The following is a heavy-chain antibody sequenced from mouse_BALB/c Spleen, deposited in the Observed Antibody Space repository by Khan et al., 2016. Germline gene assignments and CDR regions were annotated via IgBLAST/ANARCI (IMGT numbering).Heavy chain of an antibody. Sequence: EVQLQESGPGLVKPSQSLSLTCTVTGYSITSDYAWNWIRQFPGNKLAWMGYISYSGSPSYNPSLNSRFSITRDTSKNQFVLQLNSVTTEDTATYYCARSIMANWGQGTTLTVSS. CDR1: GYSITSDYA. CDR3: ARSIMAN. V-gene: IGHV3-2*02. J-gene: IGHJ2*01. CDR2: ISYSGSP.